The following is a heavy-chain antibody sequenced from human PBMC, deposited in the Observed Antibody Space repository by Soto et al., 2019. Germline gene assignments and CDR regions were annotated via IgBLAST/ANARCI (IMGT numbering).Heavy chain of an antibody. Sequence: GGSLRLSCAVSGFTVSSNYMTWVRQPPGKGLEWVSIMYTSGRTYYGDSVKGRVTISRDNSKNTLYLQMNSLRVEDTAVYYCARTLASARQVDYWGQGTLVTVSS. CDR2: MYTSGRT. J-gene: IGHJ4*02. V-gene: IGHV3-66*01. CDR3: ARTLASARQVDY. CDR1: GFTVSSNY. D-gene: IGHD6-13*01.